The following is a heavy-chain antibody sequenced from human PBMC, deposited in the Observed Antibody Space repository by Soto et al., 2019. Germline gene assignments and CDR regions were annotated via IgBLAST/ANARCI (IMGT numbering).Heavy chain of an antibody. J-gene: IGHJ4*02. CDR1: GFTFNNYA. D-gene: IGHD4-17*01. CDR2: ISWNSGTT. V-gene: IGHV3-9*01. CDR3: TSTYGDYTALY. Sequence: GGSLRLSCAASGFTFNNYAMHWVRQPPGKGLEWVSGISWNSGTTVYADSVKGRFTISRGNAKNSLYLQMNSLRAEDTAFYYCTSTYGDYTALYWGQGALVTVSS.